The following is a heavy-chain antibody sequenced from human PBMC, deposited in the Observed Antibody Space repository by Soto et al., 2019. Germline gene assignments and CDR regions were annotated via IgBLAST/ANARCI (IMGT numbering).Heavy chain of an antibody. V-gene: IGHV4-31*03. CDR1: GGSISSDGNY. J-gene: IGHJ6*02. Sequence: QVQLQESGPGLVKSSQTLSLTCTVSGGSISSDGNYWSWIRQHPWKGLEWIGYIYYSGSTYYNPSLKSRVTLSVDTSKNQFSLKLNSVTAADTAVYYCARARMVRGIIYYYGMDVWGQGTTVTVSS. D-gene: IGHD3-10*01. CDR2: IYYSGST. CDR3: ARARMVRGIIYYYGMDV.